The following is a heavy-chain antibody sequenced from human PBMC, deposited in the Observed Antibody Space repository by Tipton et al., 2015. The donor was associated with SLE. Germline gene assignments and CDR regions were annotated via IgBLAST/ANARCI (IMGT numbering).Heavy chain of an antibody. V-gene: IGHV4-59*12. CDR2: IYYSGST. J-gene: IGHJ4*02. D-gene: IGHD3-10*01. Sequence: LRLSCTVSGGSISSYYWSWIRQPPGKGLEWIGYIYYSGSTNYNPSLKSRVIISGDTSKNQFSLKLSSVTAADTAVYYCANVNYYFDYWGQGTLVTVSS. CDR3: ANVNYYFDY. CDR1: GGSISSYY.